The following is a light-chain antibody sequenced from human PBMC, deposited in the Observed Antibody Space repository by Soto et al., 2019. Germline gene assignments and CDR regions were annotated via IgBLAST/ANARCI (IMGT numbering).Light chain of an antibody. CDR3: QRYNYWLVYT. Sequence: EIVMTQSPATLSVSPGERVTLSCRASQNLSTNLAWYQQRPGQAPRLLIYAASTRATGIPARFSGSGSGTEFALPISSLQSEDFAVYYCQRYNYWLVYTFGQGTKLEIK. J-gene: IGKJ2*01. CDR1: QNLSTN. CDR2: AAS. V-gene: IGKV3-15*01.